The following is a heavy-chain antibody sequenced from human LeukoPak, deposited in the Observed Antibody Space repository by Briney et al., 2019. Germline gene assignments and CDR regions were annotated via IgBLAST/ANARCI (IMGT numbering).Heavy chain of an antibody. Sequence: GGSLRLSCAASGFTFSSYAMSWVRQAPGKGLEWVSAISGSGGSTYYADSVKGRFTISRDNSMNTLYLQMNSLRAEDTAVYYCASLVRGVIPSMEFDPWGQGTLVTVSS. J-gene: IGHJ5*02. V-gene: IGHV3-23*01. CDR2: ISGSGGST. CDR3: ASLVRGVIPSMEFDP. CDR1: GFTFSSYA. D-gene: IGHD3-10*01.